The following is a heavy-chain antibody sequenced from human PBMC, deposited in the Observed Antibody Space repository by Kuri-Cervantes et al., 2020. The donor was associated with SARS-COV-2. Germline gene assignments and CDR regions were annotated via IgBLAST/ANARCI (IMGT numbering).Heavy chain of an antibody. CDR3: ARGGNDYGDYGIYYYYGMDV. CDR2: INAGNGNT. J-gene: IGHJ6*02. Sequence: ASVKVSCKASGYTFTSYAMHWVRQAPGQRLEWMGWINAGNGNTKYSQKFQGRVTITRDTSASTAYMELSSLRSEDTAVYYCARGGNDYGDYGIYYYYGMDVWGQGTTVTVSS. D-gene: IGHD4-17*01. V-gene: IGHV1-3*01. CDR1: GYTFTSYA.